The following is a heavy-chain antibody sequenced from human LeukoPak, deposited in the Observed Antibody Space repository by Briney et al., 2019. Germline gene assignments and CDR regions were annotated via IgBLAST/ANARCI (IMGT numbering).Heavy chain of an antibody. CDR3: ARHRAYSYSSPFDI. V-gene: IGHV4-59*08. CDR1: GGSSTNYY. D-gene: IGHD5-18*01. CDR2: IYYSGNT. J-gene: IGHJ3*02. Sequence: PSETLSLTCSVSGGSSTNYYWSWIRQPPGRGLEWIGYIYYSGNTNSDASLKSRVTIFVDPSKNQFSLRLSSVTAADTAVYYCARHRAYSYSSPFDIWGQGTMVTVSS.